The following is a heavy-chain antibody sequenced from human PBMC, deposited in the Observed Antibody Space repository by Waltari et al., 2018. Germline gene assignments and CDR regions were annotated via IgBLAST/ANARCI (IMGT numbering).Heavy chain of an antibody. CDR2: IYHSGST. CDR3: ARDFLGSYDSSGYYYGIGWFDP. D-gene: IGHD3-22*01. V-gene: IGHV4-38-2*02. Sequence: QVQLQESGPGLVKPSETLSLTCAVSGYSISSGYYWGWIRQPPGTGLGWIGSIYHSGSTYYNPSLKSRVTISVDTSKNQFSLKLSSVTAADTAVYYCARDFLGSYDSSGYYYGIGWFDPWGQGTLVTVSS. CDR1: GYSISSGYY. J-gene: IGHJ5*02.